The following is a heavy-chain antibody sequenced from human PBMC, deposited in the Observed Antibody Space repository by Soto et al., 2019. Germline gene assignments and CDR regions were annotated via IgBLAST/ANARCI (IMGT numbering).Heavy chain of an antibody. CDR3: ARAQPYYDILTGHYNVGDYYYGMDV. CDR2: ISAYNGNT. V-gene: IGHV1-18*01. CDR1: GYTFTSYG. Sequence: ASVKVSCKASGYTFTSYGISWVRQAPGQGLEWMGWISAYNGNTNYAQKLQGRVTMTTDTSTSTAYMELRSLRSDDTAVYYCARAQPYYDILTGHYNVGDYYYGMDVWGQGTTVTVSS. D-gene: IGHD3-9*01. J-gene: IGHJ6*02.